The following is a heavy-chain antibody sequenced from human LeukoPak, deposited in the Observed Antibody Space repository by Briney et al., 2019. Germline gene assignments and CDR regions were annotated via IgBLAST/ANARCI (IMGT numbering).Heavy chain of an antibody. V-gene: IGHV3-66*02. CDR3: AREGEMATNDY. D-gene: IGHD5-24*01. Sequence: GGSLRLSCAASGFTVSSNYMSWVRQAPGKGLEWVSVIYSGGSTYYADSVKGRFTISRDNSKNTLYLQMNSLRAEDTAGYYCAREGEMATNDYWGQGTLVTVSS. J-gene: IGHJ4*02. CDR2: IYSGGST. CDR1: GFTVSSNY.